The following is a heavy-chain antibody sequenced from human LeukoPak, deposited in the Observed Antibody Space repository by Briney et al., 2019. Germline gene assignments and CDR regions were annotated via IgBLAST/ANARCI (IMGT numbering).Heavy chain of an antibody. V-gene: IGHV4-34*01. J-gene: IGHJ4*02. CDR3: ARGPFRYCSSTSCYRGQFDY. CDR1: GGSFSGYY. Sequence: PSETPSLTCAVYGGSFSGYYWSWIRQPPGKGLEWIGEINHSGSTNYNPSLKSRVTISVDTSKNQFSLKLSSVTAADTAVYYCARGPFRYCSSTSCYRGQFDYWGQGTLVTVSS. D-gene: IGHD2-2*01. CDR2: INHSGST.